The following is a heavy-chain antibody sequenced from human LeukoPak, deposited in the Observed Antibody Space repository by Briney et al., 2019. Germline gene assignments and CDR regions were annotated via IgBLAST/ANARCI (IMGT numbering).Heavy chain of an antibody. CDR1: GYTFTTYP. D-gene: IGHD6-6*01. CDR2: INTNTGNP. CDR3: ARDPYTSSSWSRGRANNWFDP. Sequence: ASVKVSCKASGYTFTTYPMNWVRQAPGQGPEWMGWINTNTGNPTYAQGFTGRFVFSLDTSVSTAYLQISSLKADDTAVYYCARDPYTSSSWSRGRANNWFDPWGQGTLVTVSS. V-gene: IGHV7-4-1*02. J-gene: IGHJ5*02.